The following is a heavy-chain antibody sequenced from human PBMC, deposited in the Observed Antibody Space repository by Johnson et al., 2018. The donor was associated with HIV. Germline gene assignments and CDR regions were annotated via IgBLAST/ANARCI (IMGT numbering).Heavy chain of an antibody. J-gene: IGHJ3*02. Sequence: EVQLVESGGGVVQPGRSLRLSCTASGFTFDTYAMHWVRQVPGKGLEWVSRISWNGVSVAYGDSVKGRFTISRDNSKNTLYLQMDSLRVEDTAVYYCAKVAVATAAGGVALDIWGPGTMVTVS. CDR3: AKVAVATAAGGVALDI. D-gene: IGHD6-13*01. V-gene: IGHV3-9*01. CDR2: ISWNGVSV. CDR1: GFTFDTYA.